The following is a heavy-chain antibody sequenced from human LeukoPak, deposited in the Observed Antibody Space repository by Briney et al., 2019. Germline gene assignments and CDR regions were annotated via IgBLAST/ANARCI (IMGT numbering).Heavy chain of an antibody. D-gene: IGHD3-10*01. CDR3: ARDSLAFGELFGY. V-gene: IGHV4-61*09. J-gene: IGHJ4*02. CDR1: GGSISSGSYY. CDR2: INHSGST. Sequence: PSETLSLTCTVSGGSISSGSYYWSWIRQPAGKGLEWIGEINHSGSTNYNPSLKSRVTISVDTSKNQFSLKLSSVTAADTAVYYCARDSLAFGELFGYWGQGTLVTVSS.